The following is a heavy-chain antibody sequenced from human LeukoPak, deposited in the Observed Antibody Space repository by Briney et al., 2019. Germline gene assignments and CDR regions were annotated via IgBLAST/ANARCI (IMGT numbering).Heavy chain of an antibody. CDR3: ASGFWSDY. J-gene: IGHJ4*02. Sequence: SETLSLTCTVSGGSISSSSYYWGWIRQPPGKGLEWIGSIYYSGSTYDNPSLKSRVTISVDTSKNQFSLKLSSVTAADTAVYYCASGFWSDYWGQGTLVTVSS. CDR1: GGSISSSSYY. D-gene: IGHD3-3*01. CDR2: IYYSGST. V-gene: IGHV4-39*01.